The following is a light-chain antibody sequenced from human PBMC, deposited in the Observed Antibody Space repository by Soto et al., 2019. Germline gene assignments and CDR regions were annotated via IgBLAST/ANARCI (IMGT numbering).Light chain of an antibody. V-gene: IGKV1-9*01. CDR1: QDIYNY. J-gene: IGKJ3*01. CDR3: QQVNTYPPFT. CDR2: AAS. Sequence: DIQLTQSPSFLSACVGDRVTITCRASQDIYNYLAWYQQKPGQAPKLLIYAASTLESGVPARFSGSGSGTEFTLTISSLQPEDFATYYCQQVNTYPPFTFGPGTKVDIK.